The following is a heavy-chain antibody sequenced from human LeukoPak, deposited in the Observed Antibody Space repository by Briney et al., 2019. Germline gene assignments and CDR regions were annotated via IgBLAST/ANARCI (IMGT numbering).Heavy chain of an antibody. CDR2: INPSGGST. D-gene: IGHD2-2*01. CDR3: ARGPFVVVPAAIGWIDP. Sequence: ASVKVSCKTSGYTFTDYYMHWVRQAPGQGLEWMGIINPSGGSTSYAQKFQGRVTMTRDTSTSTVYMELSSLRSEDTAVYYCARGPFVVVPAAIGWIDPWGQGTLVTVSS. CDR1: GYTFTDYY. V-gene: IGHV1-46*03. J-gene: IGHJ5*02.